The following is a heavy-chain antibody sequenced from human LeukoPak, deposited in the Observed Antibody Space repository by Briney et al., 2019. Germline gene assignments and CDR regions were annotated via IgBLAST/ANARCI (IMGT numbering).Heavy chain of an antibody. D-gene: IGHD5-24*01. CDR1: GFAFSSYA. J-gene: IGHJ4*02. V-gene: IGHV3-23*01. CDR3: AREGVEMATVGYFDY. Sequence: GGSLRLSCAASGFAFSSYAMSWVRQGPGKGLEWVSAITGSGGSTIYADSVKGRFTISRDNSKNTLYLQMNSLRAEDTAVYYCAREGVEMATVGYFDYWGQGTLVTVSS. CDR2: ITGSGGST.